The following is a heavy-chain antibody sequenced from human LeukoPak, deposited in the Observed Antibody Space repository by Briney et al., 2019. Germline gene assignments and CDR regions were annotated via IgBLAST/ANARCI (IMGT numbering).Heavy chain of an antibody. J-gene: IGHJ4*02. CDR3: ARTKKVDHGDYENYFDY. V-gene: IGHV3-23*01. CDR2: ISGGSEYI. CDR1: GFNFNIYS. D-gene: IGHD4-17*01. Sequence: PGGSLRLSCAASGFNFNIYSMTWVRQTPEKGLEWISAISGGSEYIYYADSVKDRFTISRDDSKNTVFLQMRSLRAEDTAMYYCARTKKVDHGDYENYFDYWGQGTRVTVSS.